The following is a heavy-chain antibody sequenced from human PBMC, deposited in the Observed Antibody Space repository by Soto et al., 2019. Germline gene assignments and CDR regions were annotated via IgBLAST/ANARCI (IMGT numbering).Heavy chain of an antibody. J-gene: IGHJ4*02. D-gene: IGHD3-22*01. V-gene: IGHV3-23*01. CDR3: AKAYYDSSGYPDY. CDR1: GFTFSSYA. Sequence: GGSLILSCAASGFTFSSYAMTWVRQAPGKGLEWVSAISGSGGSTYYADSVKGRFTISRDNSKNTLYLQMNSLRAEDTAVYYCAKAYYDSSGYPDYWGQGTLVTVSS. CDR2: ISGSGGST.